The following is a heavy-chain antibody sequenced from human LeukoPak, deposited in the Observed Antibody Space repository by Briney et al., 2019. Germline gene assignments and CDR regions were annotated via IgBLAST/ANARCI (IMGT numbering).Heavy chain of an antibody. D-gene: IGHD1-1*01. V-gene: IGHV1-69*13. CDR1: GGTLRSAA. Sequence: PMASVKVLCKAPGGTLRSAAMSWVRQAPGQGLEWVGHIILMFGTTTYAQNFQGSVTTSADESTTTVYMELTRLTSDDTAIYYCTRDAYKGWATCQFWGQGTQVIVSS. CDR2: IILMFGTT. CDR3: TRDAYKGWATCQF. J-gene: IGHJ4*02.